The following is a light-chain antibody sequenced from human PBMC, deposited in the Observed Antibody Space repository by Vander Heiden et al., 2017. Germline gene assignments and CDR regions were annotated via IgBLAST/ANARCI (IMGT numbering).Light chain of an antibody. CDR1: SSNIGSPT. Sequence: QSVLTQPPSASGTPGQTVSIFRSGRSSNIGSPTVNWYQQYPGAAPKLLIYLDHQRPSGVADRFSGSKSGTSASLAISGLQYEDEADYYCAVRDDNLRAVVFGGGTKLTVL. CDR3: AVRDDNLRAVV. V-gene: IGLV1-44*01. J-gene: IGLJ3*02. CDR2: LDH.